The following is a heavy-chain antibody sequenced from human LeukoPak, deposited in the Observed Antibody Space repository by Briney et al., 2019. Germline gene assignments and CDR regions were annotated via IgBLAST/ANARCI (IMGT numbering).Heavy chain of an antibody. CDR3: ARSAYGPETVDY. Sequence: SETLSLTCTVSGGSISSSSYYWGWIRQPPGKGLEWIGSIYYSGSTYYNPSLKSRVTISVDTSKNQFSLKLSSVTAADTAVYFCARSAYGPETVDYWGQGTLVTVSS. V-gene: IGHV4-39*01. CDR2: IYYSGST. CDR1: GGSISSSSYY. D-gene: IGHD3-10*01. J-gene: IGHJ4*02.